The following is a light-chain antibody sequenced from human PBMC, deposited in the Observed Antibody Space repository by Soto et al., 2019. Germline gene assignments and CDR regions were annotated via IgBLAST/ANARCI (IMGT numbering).Light chain of an antibody. Sequence: EIVLTQSPATLSLSPGERATLSCRASQSVSSYLACYQQKPGQAPSLLIYDASSRATGIPARFSGSGSGTDFTLTISSLEPEDFVVYYYQQRSNWPITFGQGTRLEI. V-gene: IGKV3-11*01. CDR2: DAS. CDR3: QQRSNWPIT. CDR1: QSVSSY. J-gene: IGKJ5*01.